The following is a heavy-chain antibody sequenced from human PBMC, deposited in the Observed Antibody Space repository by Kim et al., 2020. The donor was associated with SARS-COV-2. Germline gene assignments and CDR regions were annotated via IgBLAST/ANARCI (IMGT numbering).Heavy chain of an antibody. Sequence: ASVKVSCKASGYTFTSYYMHWVRQAPGQGLEWMGIINPSGGSTSYAQKFQGRVTMTRDTSTSTVYMELSSLRSEDTAVYYCARDTYYDSSGYYYSAGYWGQGTLVTVSS. V-gene: IGHV1-46*01. CDR3: ARDTYYDSSGYYYSAGY. J-gene: IGHJ4*02. CDR2: INPSGGST. CDR1: GYTFTSYY. D-gene: IGHD3-22*01.